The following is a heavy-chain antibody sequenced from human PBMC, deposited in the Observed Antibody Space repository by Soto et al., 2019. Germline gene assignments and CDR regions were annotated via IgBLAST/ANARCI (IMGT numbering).Heavy chain of an antibody. CDR3: ARHSGYDFWSGYPGSYYYYGMDV. V-gene: IGHV4-39*01. CDR1: GGSISSSSYY. CDR2: IYYSGST. Sequence: PXATLSLTFTVSGGSISSSSYYWGWIRQPPGKGLEWIGSIYYSGSTYYNPSLKSRVTISVDTSKNQFSLKLSSVTAADTAVYYCARHSGYDFWSGYPGSYYYYGMDVWGQGTTVTVSS. J-gene: IGHJ6*02. D-gene: IGHD3-3*01.